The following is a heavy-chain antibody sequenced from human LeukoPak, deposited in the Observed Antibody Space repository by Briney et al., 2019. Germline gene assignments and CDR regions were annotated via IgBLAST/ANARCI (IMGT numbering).Heavy chain of an antibody. V-gene: IGHV3-33*06. Sequence: GTSLRLSCAASRLTLSSYGMHWVRQAPGKGLEWVALIWYDGSNKYYADSVQGRFTISRDNSKNKLYLQMNSLRAEDTAVYYCAKDVVRELLGYYYMDVWGKGTTVTVSS. CDR3: AKDVVRELLGYYYMDV. D-gene: IGHD1-26*01. CDR2: IWYDGSNK. CDR1: RLTLSSYG. J-gene: IGHJ6*03.